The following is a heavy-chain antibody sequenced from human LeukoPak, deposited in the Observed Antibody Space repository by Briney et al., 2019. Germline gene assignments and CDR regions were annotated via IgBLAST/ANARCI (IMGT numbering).Heavy chain of an antibody. CDR2: IWYDGSNK. CDR3: ARDSRIAVGGTGYFDL. V-gene: IGHV3-33*01. Sequence: GGSLRLSCAASGFTFSSYGMHWVRQAPGKGLEWVAVIWYDGSNKYYADSVKGRFTISRDNSKNTLYLQMNSLRAEDTAVYYCARDSRIAVGGTGYFDLWGRGTLVTVSS. CDR1: GFTFSSYG. J-gene: IGHJ2*01. D-gene: IGHD6-19*01.